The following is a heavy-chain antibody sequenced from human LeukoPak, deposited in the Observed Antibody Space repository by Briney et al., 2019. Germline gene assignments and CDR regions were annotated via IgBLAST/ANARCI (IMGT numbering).Heavy chain of an antibody. CDR2: FDPEDGET. CDR3: AADESSSSGNY. Sequence: ASVKVSCKVSGYTLTELSMHWVRQAPGTGSEGIGGFDPEDGETIYAQKFQGRVTMTEDTSTDTAYMELSSLRSDDTAVYYCAADESSSSGNYWSQGTLVTVPS. D-gene: IGHD6-6*01. CDR1: GYTLTELS. J-gene: IGHJ4*02. V-gene: IGHV1-24*01.